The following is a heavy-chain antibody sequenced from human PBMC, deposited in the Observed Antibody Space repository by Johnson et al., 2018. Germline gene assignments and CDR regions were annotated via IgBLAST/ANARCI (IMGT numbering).Heavy chain of an antibody. V-gene: IGHV3-33*01. CDR3: ARDSITIFGVVIT. CDR2: IWYDGSNK. CDR1: GFTFSTYG. J-gene: IGHJ1*01. D-gene: IGHD3-3*01. Sequence: QVQLVQSGGGVVQXGRSXRLXCAASGFTFSTYGMHWVRQAPGKGLEWVAVIWYDGSNKYYADSVKGRFTISRDNAKNSLYLQMNSLRDEDTAVYYCARDSITIFGVVITWGQGTLVTVSS.